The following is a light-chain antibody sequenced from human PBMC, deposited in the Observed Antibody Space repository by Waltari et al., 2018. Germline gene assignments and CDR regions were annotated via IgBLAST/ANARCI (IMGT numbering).Light chain of an antibody. CDR3: QQYDISPLT. CDR2: GTF. J-gene: IGKJ4*01. CDR1: QTIRTTY. Sequence: EIVLTQSPGTLSLSPGEGATLSCRTSQTIRTTYLAWYQQKPGQAPTLLIYGTFTRATGISDRFTGSGSGTHFSLTISSLEPEDFATYYCQQYDISPLTFGGGTKVEIK. V-gene: IGKV3-20*01.